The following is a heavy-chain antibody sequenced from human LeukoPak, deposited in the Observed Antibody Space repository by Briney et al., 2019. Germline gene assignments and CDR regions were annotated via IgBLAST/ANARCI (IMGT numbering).Heavy chain of an antibody. J-gene: IGHJ4*02. Sequence: GGSLRLSCAASGFIFSNYPMHWVRQAPGKGLEWVSVIYSGGSTYYADSVKGRFTISRDNSKNTLYLQMNSLRAEDTAVYYCARVLVGAFDYWGQGTLVTVSS. CDR1: GFIFSNYP. CDR2: IYSGGST. CDR3: ARVLVGAFDY. D-gene: IGHD1-26*01. V-gene: IGHV3-53*01.